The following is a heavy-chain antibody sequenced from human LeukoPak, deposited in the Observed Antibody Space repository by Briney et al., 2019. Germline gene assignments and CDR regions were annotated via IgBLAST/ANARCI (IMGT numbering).Heavy chain of an antibody. CDR3: ARRSSSGGYYFDY. V-gene: IGHV5-51*01. D-gene: IGHD3-16*01. J-gene: IGHJ4*02. Sequence: GESLKISCKGSGYSFSSYWIGWVRQMPGKGPEWMVIIYPGDSDIIYSPSFEGQVTISADKSNSTAYLQWSSLKASDTAMYYCARRSSSGGYYFDYWGQGTLVTVSS. CDR2: IYPGDSDI. CDR1: GYSFSSYW.